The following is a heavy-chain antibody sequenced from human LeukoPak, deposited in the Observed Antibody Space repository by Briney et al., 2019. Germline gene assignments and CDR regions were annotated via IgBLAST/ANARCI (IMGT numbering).Heavy chain of an antibody. CDR2: IKQDGSES. J-gene: IGHJ4*02. CDR1: GFTFRNYW. Sequence: PGGSLRLSCAASGFTFRNYWMSWVRQAPGKGLEWVANIKQDGSESYYVDSVKGRFTISRDNAENSLYLQMNSLRAEDTAMYYCARGISSSWYYWGQGTLVTVSS. CDR3: ARGISSSWYY. V-gene: IGHV3-7*05. D-gene: IGHD6-13*01.